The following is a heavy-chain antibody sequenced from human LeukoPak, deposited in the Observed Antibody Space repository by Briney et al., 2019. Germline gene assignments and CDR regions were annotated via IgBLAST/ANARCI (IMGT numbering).Heavy chain of an antibody. CDR2: IYYTGNT. Sequence: SETVSLTCTVSGGSFTSTSYYWGWLRQPPGKGLEWIGCIYYTGNTYYNPSLKSRVTISVDTSKNQFSLKLSSVTAADTAVYYCARLSKASGYYSFDYWGHGTLVTVSS. V-gene: IGHV4-39*07. D-gene: IGHD2/OR15-2a*01. CDR3: ARLSKASGYYSFDY. CDR1: GGSFTSTSYY. J-gene: IGHJ4*01.